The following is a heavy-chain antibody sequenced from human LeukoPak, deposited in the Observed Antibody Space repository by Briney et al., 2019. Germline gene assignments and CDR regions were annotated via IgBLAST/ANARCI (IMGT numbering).Heavy chain of an antibody. CDR2: FYDSGNT. J-gene: IGHJ4*02. Sequence: GSLRLSCVVSGFTFSSYHMNWVRQAPGKGLEWIGSFYDSGNTYYNPSLKSRVTISVDTSKNQFSLKVRSVTAADTAVYFCARGKSRGSHIDYWGQGTLVTVSS. CDR1: GFTFSSYH. D-gene: IGHD1-26*01. V-gene: IGHV4-38-2*01. CDR3: ARGKSRGSHIDY.